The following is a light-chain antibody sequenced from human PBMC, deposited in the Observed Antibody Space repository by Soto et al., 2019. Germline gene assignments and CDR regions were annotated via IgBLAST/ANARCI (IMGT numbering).Light chain of an antibody. CDR2: AAS. V-gene: IGKV1-39*01. CDR3: QQSYNTLLYT. CDR1: QSISDY. J-gene: IGKJ2*01. Sequence: DIQMTQSPSSLSASVGDRVTITCRASQSISDYLNWYQQKPGKAPKLLIHAASSLQSGVPSRFSGSGSGTDFTLTISSLQPEDFATYYCQQSYNTLLYTFGQGTKVDSK.